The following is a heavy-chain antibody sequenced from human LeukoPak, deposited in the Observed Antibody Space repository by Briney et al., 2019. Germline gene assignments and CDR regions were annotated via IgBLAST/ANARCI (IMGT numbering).Heavy chain of an antibody. CDR1: GFTFIGYS. J-gene: IGHJ4*02. CDR3: ARGRADYYFDY. D-gene: IGHD2-21*02. CDR2: ISSGSSTI. Sequence: PGGSLRLSCAASGFTFIGYSMNWVRQAPGKGLEWVSYISSGSSTIYYADSVRGRFTISRDNAKSSLYLQMNSLRAEDAAVYYCARGRADYYFDYWSQGTLVTVSS. V-gene: IGHV3-48*01.